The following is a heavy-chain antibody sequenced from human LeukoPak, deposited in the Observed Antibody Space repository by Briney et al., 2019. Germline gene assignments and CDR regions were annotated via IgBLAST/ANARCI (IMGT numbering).Heavy chain of an antibody. CDR1: GYSFTSYW. CDR2: IYPGDSDT. V-gene: IGHV5-51*01. CDR3: ARRGTYSSSRAPYTWFDP. J-gene: IGHJ5*02. D-gene: IGHD6-13*01. Sequence: GESLKISCKGSGYSFTSYWIGWVRQMPGKGLEWMGIIYPGDSDTRYSPSFQGQVTISADKSISTAYLQWSSLKASDTAMYYCARRGTYSSSRAPYTWFDPWGQGTLVTVSS.